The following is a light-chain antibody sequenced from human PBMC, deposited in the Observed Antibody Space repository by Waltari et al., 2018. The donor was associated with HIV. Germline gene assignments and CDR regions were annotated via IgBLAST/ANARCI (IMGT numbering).Light chain of an antibody. J-gene: IGKJ4*01. Sequence: IVIIQSPDSPAVPLGETATITRHPSQRVIDSSNNKNYLAWYQQKQGQSPNLLSYWASTRECGVPDRFSGRGSGTDFTLTISSLQAEDVAGYYCQQYYSTPLTFGGGTKVEIK. CDR1: QRVIDSSNNKNY. CDR2: WAS. V-gene: IGKV4-1*01. CDR3: QQYYSTPLT.